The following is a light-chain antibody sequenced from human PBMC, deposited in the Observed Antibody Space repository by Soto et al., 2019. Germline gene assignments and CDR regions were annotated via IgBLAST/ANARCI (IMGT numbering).Light chain of an antibody. CDR2: DID. J-gene: IGLJ3*02. CDR3: GAWDISLSGSRV. V-gene: IGLV1-51*01. CDR1: GSNIGNGI. Sequence: QSVLTQPPSVSAAPGQKVTISCSGSGSNIGNGIVAWYQQFPGTAPQLLIYDIDKRPSGIPDRFSGSKSGTSASLGITGLQTGDEADYYCGAWDISLSGSRVFGGGTKLTVL.